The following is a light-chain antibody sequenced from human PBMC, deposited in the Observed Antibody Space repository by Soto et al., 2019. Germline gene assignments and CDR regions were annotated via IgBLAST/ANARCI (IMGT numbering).Light chain of an antibody. V-gene: IGKV3-11*01. CDR1: QSVSSY. J-gene: IGKJ4*01. CDR3: QQRSNWPPVT. CDR2: DAS. Sequence: EIVLTQSPATLSLSPGERATLSCRASQSVSSYLAWYQQKPGQAPRLLIYDASNRATGIPARFSGSGSGTDFTLTISSLEPEDFAVYYCQQRSNWPPVTFGGATMVEIK.